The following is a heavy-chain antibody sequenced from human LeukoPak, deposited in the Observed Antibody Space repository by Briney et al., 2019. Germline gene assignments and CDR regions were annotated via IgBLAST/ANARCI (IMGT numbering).Heavy chain of an antibody. CDR3: ARDVSPSTRGGDCSGGTCYYDAFDL. CDR1: GFTFSSYW. Sequence: PGGSLRLSCAASGFTFSSYWMTWVRQAPGKRLEWVANILEDGSEKNYVDSVRGRFTISRDNAKNSLYLQMDSLRDEDTAMYYCARDVSPSTRGGDCSGGTCYYDAFDLWGQGTMVTVSS. J-gene: IGHJ3*01. CDR2: ILEDGSEK. D-gene: IGHD2-15*01. V-gene: IGHV3-7*01.